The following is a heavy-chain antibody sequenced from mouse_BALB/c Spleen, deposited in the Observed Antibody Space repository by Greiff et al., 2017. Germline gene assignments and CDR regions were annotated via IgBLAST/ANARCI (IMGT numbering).Heavy chain of an antibody. J-gene: IGHJ4*01. Sequence: DVKLEESGGGLVQPGGSMKLSCVASGFTFSNYWMNWVRQSPEKGLEWVAEIRLKSNNYATHYAESVKGRFPISRDDSKSSVYLQMNNLRAEDTGIDYCTGNCDAMDYWGQGTSVTGSA. CDR1: GFTFSNYW. CDR2: IRLKSNNYAT. V-gene: IGHV6-6*02. D-gene: IGHD2-1*01. CDR3: TGNCDAMDY.